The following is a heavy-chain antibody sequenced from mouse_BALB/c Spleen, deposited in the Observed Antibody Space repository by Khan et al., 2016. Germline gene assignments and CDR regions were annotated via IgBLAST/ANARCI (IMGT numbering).Heavy chain of an antibody. CDR1: GYTFSNYW. CDR2: ILPGNANS. V-gene: IGHV1-9*01. Sequence: QVQLQQSGAELMKPGASVKISCKATGYTFSNYWIEWVKQRSGHGLEWIGDILPGNANSNYNENLKDKATLTADTSSNTAYMQLSSLTSEDSAVYYCARAWYSMDYWGQGTSVTVSS. J-gene: IGHJ4*01. CDR3: ARAWYSMDY.